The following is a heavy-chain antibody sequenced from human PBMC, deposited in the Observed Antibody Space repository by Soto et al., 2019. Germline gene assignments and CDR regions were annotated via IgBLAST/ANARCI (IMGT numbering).Heavy chain of an antibody. CDR3: ARGSHNKVGPDV. D-gene: IGHD2-2*01. V-gene: IGHV1-69*02. CDR2: IIPILGIA. Sequence: GASVKVSCKASGGTFSSYTISWVRQAPGQGLEWMGRIIPILGIANYAQKFQGRVTITADKSTSTAYMELSSLRSEDTAVYYCARGSHNKVGPDVWGKGTTVTVSS. CDR1: GGTFSSYT. J-gene: IGHJ6*04.